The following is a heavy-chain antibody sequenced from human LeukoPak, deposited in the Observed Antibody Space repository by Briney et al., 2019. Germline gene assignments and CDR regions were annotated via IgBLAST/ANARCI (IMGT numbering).Heavy chain of an antibody. Sequence: GGSLRLSCAASGFTFDDYGMSWIRQAPGKGLEWVSYISSSGSTIYYADSVKGRFTISRDNAKNSLYLQMNSLRAEDTAVYYCARCYGSGSYHYYYYMDVWGKGTTVTISS. V-gene: IGHV3-11*01. J-gene: IGHJ6*03. CDR2: ISSSGSTI. CDR1: GFTFDDYG. D-gene: IGHD3-10*01. CDR3: ARCYGSGSYHYYYYMDV.